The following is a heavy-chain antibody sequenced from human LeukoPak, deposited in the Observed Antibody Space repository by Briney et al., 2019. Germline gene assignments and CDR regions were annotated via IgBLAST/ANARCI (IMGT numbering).Heavy chain of an antibody. D-gene: IGHD2-15*01. J-gene: IGHJ4*02. CDR1: GFTVSSNY. CDR3: YCRIGCSGGSCYSYYFDY. V-gene: IGHV3-53*01. Sequence: GGSLRLSCAASGFTVSSNYMSWVRQAPGKGLEWVSVIYSGGSTYYADSVKGRFTISRDNSKNTLYLQMNSLRAEDTAVYYCYCRIGCSGGSCYSYYFDYWGQGTLVTVSS. CDR2: IYSGGST.